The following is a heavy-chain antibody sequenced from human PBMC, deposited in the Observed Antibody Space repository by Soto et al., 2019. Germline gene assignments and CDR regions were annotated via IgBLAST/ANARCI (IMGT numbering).Heavy chain of an antibody. D-gene: IGHD6-19*01. CDR2: MNPNSGNT. J-gene: IGHJ5*02. CDR1: GYTFTSYG. Sequence: ASVKVSCKASGYTFTSYGISWVRQATGQGLEWMGWMNPNSGNTAYAQKFQGRVTMTIDTSTSTAYMELRSLRSDDTAVYYCARGLGYSSDNWFDPWGQGTLVTVSS. V-gene: IGHV1-18*01. CDR3: ARGLGYSSDNWFDP.